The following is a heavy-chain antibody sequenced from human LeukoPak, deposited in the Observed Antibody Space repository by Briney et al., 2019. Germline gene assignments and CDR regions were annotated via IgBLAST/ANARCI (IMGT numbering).Heavy chain of an antibody. CDR3: ARTGGYDYPFDY. D-gene: IGHD5-12*01. J-gene: IGHJ4*02. CDR2: IYYSGST. Sequence: GSLRLSCAASGFTFSDYYMSWIRQPPGKGLEWIGYIYYSGSTNYNPSLKSRVTISVDTSKNQFSLKLSSVTAADTAVYYCARTGGYDYPFDYWGQGTLVTVSS. CDR1: GFTFSDYY. V-gene: IGHV4-59*08.